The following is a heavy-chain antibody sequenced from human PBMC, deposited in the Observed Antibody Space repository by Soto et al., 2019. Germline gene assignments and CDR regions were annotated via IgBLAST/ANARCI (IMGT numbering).Heavy chain of an antibody. CDR3: ARPLTRINYYGSGALEDWFDP. V-gene: IGHV1-46*03. CDR1: GYTFTSYY. Sequence: ASVKVSCKASGYTFTSYYMHWVRQAPGQGLEWMGIINLSGGSTSYAQKFQGRVTMTRDTSTSTVYMELSSLRSEDTAVYYCARPLTRINYYGSGALEDWFDPWGQGTLVTVSS. D-gene: IGHD3-10*01. CDR2: INLSGGST. J-gene: IGHJ5*02.